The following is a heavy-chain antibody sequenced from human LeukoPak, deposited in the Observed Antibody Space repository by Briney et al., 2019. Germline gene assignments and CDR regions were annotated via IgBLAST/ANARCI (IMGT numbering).Heavy chain of an antibody. CDR3: ASSVVQYLDWLSHFDY. D-gene: IGHD3-9*01. V-gene: IGHV3-53*01. Sequence: AGSLRLSCAASGFTVSSNYMSWIRQAPGKGLEWVSVIYSGGSTYYADSVKGRFTISRDNSKNTLYLKMNSLRAADTAVYYCASSVVQYLDWLSHFDYWGQGTLVTVSS. J-gene: IGHJ4*02. CDR1: GFTVSSNY. CDR2: IYSGGST.